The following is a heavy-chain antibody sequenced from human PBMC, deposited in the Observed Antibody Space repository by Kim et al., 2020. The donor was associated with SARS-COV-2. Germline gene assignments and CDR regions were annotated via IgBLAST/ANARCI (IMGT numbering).Heavy chain of an antibody. Sequence: SETLSLTCTVSGGSISSSSYYWGWIRQPPGKGLEWIGSIYYSGSTYYNPSLKSRVTISVDTSKNQFSLKLSSVTAADTAVYYCARDCVTRYCSGGSCYSGYYYGMDVWGQGTTVTVSS. V-gene: IGHV4-39*07. CDR1: GGSISSSSYY. J-gene: IGHJ6*02. CDR3: ARDCVTRYCSGGSCYSGYYYGMDV. D-gene: IGHD2-15*01. CDR2: IYYSGST.